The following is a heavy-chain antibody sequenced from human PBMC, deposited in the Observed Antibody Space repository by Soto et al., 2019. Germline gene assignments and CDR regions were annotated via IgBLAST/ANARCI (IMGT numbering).Heavy chain of an antibody. CDR3: ASYDNDGNYYLKY. J-gene: IGHJ4*02. CDR2: VRTRGNSYAT. V-gene: IGHV3-73*02. D-gene: IGHD3-16*01. Sequence: DVQLVQSGGGLVRPGGSLKLSCAASGFNFRSSAMHWVRQASGKGLEWVGRVRTRGNSYATSYSAWVNGRFTISRDDSKSTAYLQMHSLKTEDTAVYYCASYDNDGNYYLKYWGQGTLVTVSS. CDR1: GFNFRSSA.